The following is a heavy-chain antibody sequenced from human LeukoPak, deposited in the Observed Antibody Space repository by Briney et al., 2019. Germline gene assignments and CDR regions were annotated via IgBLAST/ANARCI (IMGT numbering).Heavy chain of an antibody. D-gene: IGHD6-6*01. CDR1: GYSISSGYY. CDR3: AVIAARRGDY. Sequence: SETLSLTCAVSGYSISSGYYWGWIRQPPGKGLEWIGSIYHSGSTYYNPSLKSRVTISVDTSKNQFSLKLSSVTAADTAVYYCAVIAARRGDYWGQGALVTVSS. V-gene: IGHV4-38-2*01. CDR2: IYHSGST. J-gene: IGHJ4*02.